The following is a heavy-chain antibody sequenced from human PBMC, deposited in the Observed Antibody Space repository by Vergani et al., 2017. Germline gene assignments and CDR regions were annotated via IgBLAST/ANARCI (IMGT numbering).Heavy chain of an antibody. V-gene: IGHV3-74*01. CDR2: TNSEGSST. CDR3: ARDDPSIGGYVR. D-gene: IGHD5-12*01. CDR1: GFRFSSYW. Sequence: EVQLVESGGGLVKPGGSLRLSCVASGFRFSSYWLHWVRQAPGKGLVWVSRTNSEGSSTTYADSVKGRFTISRDNTKNTVYLQMNSLRIEDTAVYFCARDDPSIGGYVRWGQGTLVIVSS. J-gene: IGHJ4*02.